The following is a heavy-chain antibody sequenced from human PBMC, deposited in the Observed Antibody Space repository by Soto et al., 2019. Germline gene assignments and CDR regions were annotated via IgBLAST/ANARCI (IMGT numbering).Heavy chain of an antibody. CDR1: WLPYHNKGKG. V-gene: IGHV2-5*02. D-gene: IGHD3-9*01. Sequence: TRAAPREQEQLLTLDCTSPWLPYHNKGKGVGLIRQPPGKALEWLALIYWDDDKRYSPSLKSRLTITKDTSKNQVVLTMTNMDPVDTATYYCAHSRYGLTNGHRGQGTLLTVSS. CDR3: AHSRYGLTNGH. CDR2: IYWDDDK. J-gene: IGHJ4*02.